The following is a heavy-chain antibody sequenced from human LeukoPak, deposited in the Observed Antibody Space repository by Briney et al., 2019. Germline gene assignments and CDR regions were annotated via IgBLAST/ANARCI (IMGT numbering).Heavy chain of an antibody. J-gene: IGHJ5*02. Sequence: GGSLRLSCAASGFTFSSYWMSWVRQAPGKGLEWVSAISGSGGSTYYADSVKGRFTISRDNSKNTLYLQMNSLRAEDTAVYYCAKAADRIDLSGGYWFDPWGQGTLVTVSS. V-gene: IGHV3-23*01. CDR3: AKAADRIDLSGGYWFDP. CDR2: ISGSGGST. CDR1: GFTFSSYW. D-gene: IGHD1-26*01.